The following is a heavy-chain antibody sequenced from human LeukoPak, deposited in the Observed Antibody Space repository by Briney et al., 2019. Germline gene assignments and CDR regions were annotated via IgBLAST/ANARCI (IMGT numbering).Heavy chain of an antibody. J-gene: IGHJ6*03. CDR2: VTSRSSHI. V-gene: IGHV3-21*01. CDR1: GFAFNSYT. CDR3: ARVAQGATTENYFYYYMDV. Sequence: GGSLRLSCEASGFAFNSYTITWVRQAPGKGLESVSSVTSRSSHIYIADSVKGRFTISRDNAKNSLFLQMSSLRVEDTAVYYCARVAQGATTENYFYYYMDVWGKGTTVTVSS. D-gene: IGHD4-11*01.